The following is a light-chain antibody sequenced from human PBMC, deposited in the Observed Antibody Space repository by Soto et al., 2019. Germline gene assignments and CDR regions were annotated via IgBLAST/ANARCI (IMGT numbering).Light chain of an antibody. CDR3: QQLNSYTYS. CDR2: AAS. CDR1: QGISGY. J-gene: IGKJ2*01. V-gene: IGKV1-9*01. Sequence: DIQLTQSPSFLSTSVGDRVTITCRASQGISGYLAWYQQRPGQPPKLLLYAASTLQSGVPSRFNGSGSGTEFTLTISSLQHEDFATYYCQQLNSYTYSFGQGTKLEIK.